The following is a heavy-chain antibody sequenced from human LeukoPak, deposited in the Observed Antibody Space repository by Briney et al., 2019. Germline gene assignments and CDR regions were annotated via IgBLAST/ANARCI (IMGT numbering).Heavy chain of an antibody. D-gene: IGHD6-6*01. V-gene: IGHV3-30*18. CDR3: AKFGSSSGFDY. Sequence: GGSLRLSCVASGFTFSSYGMHWVRQAPGKGLEWVAVISYDGSNKYYADSVRGRFTISRDNSKNTLYLQMNSLRAEDTAVYYCAKFGSSSGFDYWGQGTLVTVSS. CDR1: GFTFSSYG. J-gene: IGHJ4*02. CDR2: ISYDGSNK.